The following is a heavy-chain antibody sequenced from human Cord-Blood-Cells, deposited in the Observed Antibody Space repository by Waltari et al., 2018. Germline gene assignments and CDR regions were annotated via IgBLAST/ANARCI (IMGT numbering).Heavy chain of an antibody. V-gene: IGHV1-69*01. CDR2: TIPIFGTA. Sequence: QVQLVQSGAEVKKSGSSVRVSCKVSGGTFSSYAISWVLQAPGQGLGRGGGTIPIFGTANYAQKFQGRVTITADESTSTAYMELSSLRSEDTAVYYCARSWDIVDAFDIWGQGTMVTVSS. D-gene: IGHD2-15*01. CDR1: GGTFSSYA. CDR3: ARSWDIVDAFDI. J-gene: IGHJ3*02.